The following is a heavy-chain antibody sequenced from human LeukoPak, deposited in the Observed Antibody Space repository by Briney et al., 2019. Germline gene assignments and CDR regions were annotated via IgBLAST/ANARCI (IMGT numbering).Heavy chain of an antibody. CDR1: GFTFSSYS. D-gene: IGHD5-12*01. CDR2: ISSSSSYI. V-gene: IGHV3-21*01. J-gene: IGHJ6*02. CDR3: ANFWFRFEMATREGLDPGGMDV. Sequence: PGGSLRLSCAASGFTFSSYSMNWVRQAPGKGLEWVSSISSSSSYIYYADSVKGRFTISRDNSKNTLYLQMNSLRAEDTAVYYCANFWFRFEMATREGLDPGGMDVWGQGTTVTVSS.